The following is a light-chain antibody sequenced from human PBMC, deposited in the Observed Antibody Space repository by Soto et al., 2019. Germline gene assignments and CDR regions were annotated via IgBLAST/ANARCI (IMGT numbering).Light chain of an antibody. Sequence: QSLLTQPPSASGSPGQSVTISCTGTSSDVGGYNYVSWYQQHPGKAPKIMIYEVSKRPSGVTDRFSGSKSGNTASLTVSGLQAEDEADYYCSSYAGSNNYVFGTGTKVTVL. CDR2: EVS. CDR3: SSYAGSNNYV. CDR1: SSDVGGYNY. V-gene: IGLV2-8*01. J-gene: IGLJ1*01.